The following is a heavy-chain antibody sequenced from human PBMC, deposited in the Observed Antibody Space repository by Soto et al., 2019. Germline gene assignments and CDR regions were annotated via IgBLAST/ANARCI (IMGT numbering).Heavy chain of an antibody. D-gene: IGHD1-7*01. Sequence: QLQLQASGPGLVKPSETLSLTCSVSGASVTGTTYYWGWIRKSPGKGLEWLGNIYHNGRTDYNPSLKNRVAISIDASKTQFSLRLTSVTAADTAMYYCVRQVTGTRRCNWFDPWCHGTLVTVSS. CDR1: GASVTGTTYY. V-gene: IGHV4-39*01. J-gene: IGHJ5*02. CDR2: IYHNGRT. CDR3: VRQVTGTRRCNWFDP.